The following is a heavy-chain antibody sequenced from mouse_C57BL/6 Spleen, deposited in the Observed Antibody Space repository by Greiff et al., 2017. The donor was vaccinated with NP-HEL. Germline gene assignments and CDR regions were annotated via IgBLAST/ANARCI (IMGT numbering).Heavy chain of an antibody. D-gene: IGHD6-5*01. V-gene: IGHV5-6*01. CDR2: ISSGGSYT. CDR3: ASLSDY. J-gene: IGHJ2*01. Sequence: VQLVESGGDLVKPGGSLKLSCAASGFTFSSYGMSWVRQTPDKRLEWVATISSGGSYTYYPDSVKGRFTISRDNAKNTLYLQMSSLKSEDTAMYYCASLSDYWGQGTTLTVSS. CDR1: GFTFSSYG.